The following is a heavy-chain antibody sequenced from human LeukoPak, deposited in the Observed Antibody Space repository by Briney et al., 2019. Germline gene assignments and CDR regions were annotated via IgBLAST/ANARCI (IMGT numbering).Heavy chain of an antibody. CDR2: ISVYNGNT. CDR3: ARGVDHDAFDI. D-gene: IGHD5-12*01. V-gene: IGHV1-18*01. CDR1: GYTFTSYD. Sequence: ASVKVSCKASGYTFTSYDISWVRQAPGQGLEWMAWISVYNGNTNYAQKLQGRVTMTRDTSTSTVYMELSSLRSEDTAVYYCARGVDHDAFDIWGQGTMVTVSS. J-gene: IGHJ3*02.